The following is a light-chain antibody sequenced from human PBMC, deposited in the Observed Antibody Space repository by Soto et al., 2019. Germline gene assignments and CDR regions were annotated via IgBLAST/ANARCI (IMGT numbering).Light chain of an antibody. CDR1: SSDVGAYNS. CDR3: CSSAPESTYV. V-gene: IGLV2-23*01. Sequence: QSVLAQPASVSGSPGQSITISCTGTSSDVGAYNSVSWYQQHPHKAPQVIIYKGTQRPSGVSNRFSGSTSGNAASLTISGLQADDEADYFCCSSAPESTYVFGNGTKVTGL. CDR2: KGT. J-gene: IGLJ1*01.